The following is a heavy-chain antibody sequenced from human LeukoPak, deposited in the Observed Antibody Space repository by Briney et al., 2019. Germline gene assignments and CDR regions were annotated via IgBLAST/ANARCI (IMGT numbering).Heavy chain of an antibody. CDR2: IYYSGST. CDR1: GGSISSYY. V-gene: IGHV4-59*01. CDR3: AREAWFPTNDAFDI. Sequence: SETLSLTCTVSGGSISSYYWSWIRQPPGKGLEWIGYIYYSGSTNYNPSLKSRVTISVDTSKNQFSLKLSSVTAADTAVYYCAREAWFPTNDAFDIWGQGTMVTVSS. D-gene: IGHD3-10*01. J-gene: IGHJ3*02.